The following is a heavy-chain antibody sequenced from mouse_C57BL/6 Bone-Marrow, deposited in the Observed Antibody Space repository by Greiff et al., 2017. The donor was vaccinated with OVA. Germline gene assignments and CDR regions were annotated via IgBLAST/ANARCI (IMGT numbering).Heavy chain of an antibody. J-gene: IGHJ4*01. Sequence: EVMLVESGGGLVQPGESLKLSCESNEYEFPSHDMSWVRQTPEKRLELVAAINSDGGSTYYPDTMERRFIISRDNTKKTLYLQMSSLRSEDTALYYCARHSHITTVVATDYYAMDYWGQGTSVTVSS. D-gene: IGHD1-1*01. CDR1: EYEFPSHD. CDR2: INSDGGST. CDR3: ARHSHITTVVATDYYAMDY. V-gene: IGHV5-2*01.